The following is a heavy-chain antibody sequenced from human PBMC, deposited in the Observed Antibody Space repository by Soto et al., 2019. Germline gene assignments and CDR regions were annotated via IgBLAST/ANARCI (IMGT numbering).Heavy chain of an antibody. CDR1: GYTFTGYY. V-gene: IGHV1-2*04. CDR2: INPNSGGT. D-gene: IGHD2-2*01. J-gene: IGHJ4*02. CDR3: ARSPRRIVVVPAAIGDY. Sequence: ASVKVSCKASGYTFTGYYMHWVRQAPGQGLEWMGWINPNSGGTNYAQKFQGWVTMTRDTSISTAYMELSRLRSDDTAVYYCARSPRRIVVVPAAIGDYWGQGTLVTVSS.